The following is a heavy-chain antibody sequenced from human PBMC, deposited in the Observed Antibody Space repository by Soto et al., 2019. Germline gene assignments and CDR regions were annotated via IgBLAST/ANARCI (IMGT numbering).Heavy chain of an antibody. CDR2: IVVGSGNT. CDR1: GFTFPRSA. Sequence: ASVKVSCKASGFTFPRSAVQWVRQARGQRLEWIGWIVVGSGNTNSAQKFQERVTFTRDMSTSTVYMELSSLIFEDTAVYYCAADDMTTFIWGQGTLVTVSS. J-gene: IGHJ4*02. V-gene: IGHV1-58*01. CDR3: AADDMTTFI. D-gene: IGHD1-1*01.